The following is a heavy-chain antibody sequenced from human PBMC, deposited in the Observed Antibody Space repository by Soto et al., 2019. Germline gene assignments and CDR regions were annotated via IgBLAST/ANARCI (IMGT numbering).Heavy chain of an antibody. V-gene: IGHV1-18*04. CDR3: AKDKRPTFYYNGMDV. CDR2: ISPYNDNT. Sequence: ASVKVSCKASGYTFTTYGVNWVRQAPGQGLEWMGWISPYNDNTNYARRFQGRVTLTTDTSANTAYMELRSLTFDDTAIYYCAKDKRPTFYYNGMDVWGQGTTVTVSS. J-gene: IGHJ6*02. CDR1: GYTFTTYG.